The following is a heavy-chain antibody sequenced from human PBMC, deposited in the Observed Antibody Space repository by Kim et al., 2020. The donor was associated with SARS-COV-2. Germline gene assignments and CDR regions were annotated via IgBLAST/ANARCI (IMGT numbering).Heavy chain of an antibody. Sequence: GGSLRLSCSASGLTFRSFWMTWVRQVPGKGLEWVANVNQDGSVEHYADSVKGRFTISRDNAESSVYLQMNSLRADDTALYYCARSIAYRYGYWGQGTLVTVSS. CDR3: ARSIAYRYGY. D-gene: IGHD5-18*01. V-gene: IGHV3-7*03. J-gene: IGHJ4*02. CDR2: VNQDGSVE. CDR1: GLTFRSFW.